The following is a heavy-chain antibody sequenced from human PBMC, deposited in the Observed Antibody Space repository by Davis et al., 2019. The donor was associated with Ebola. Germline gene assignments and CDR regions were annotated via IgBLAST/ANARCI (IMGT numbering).Heavy chain of an antibody. V-gene: IGHV3-23*01. Sequence: PGGSLRLSCAASGFAFSTYAMSWVRQAPGKGLEWVSGISGTENSMHYADSVKGRFTISRDNAKNSLYLQMASLRAEDTAAYYCFGLVIMGEYYFDYWGQGTLVTVSP. CDR1: GFAFSTYA. D-gene: IGHD3/OR15-3a*01. J-gene: IGHJ4*02. CDR2: ISGTENSM. CDR3: FGLVIMGEYYFDY.